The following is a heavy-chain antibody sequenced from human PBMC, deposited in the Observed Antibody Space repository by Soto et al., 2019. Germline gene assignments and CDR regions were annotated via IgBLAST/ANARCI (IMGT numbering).Heavy chain of an antibody. CDR3: AREDYGDYVDY. Sequence: EVQLVESGGGLVKPGGSLRLSCAASGFTFSSYSMNWVRQAPGKGLEWVSSISSSSSYTYYADSVKGRFTISRDNAKNSLYLQMNSLRAEDTAVYYCAREDYGDYVDYWGQGTLVTVSS. V-gene: IGHV3-21*01. J-gene: IGHJ4*02. CDR1: GFTFSSYS. CDR2: ISSSSSYT. D-gene: IGHD4-17*01.